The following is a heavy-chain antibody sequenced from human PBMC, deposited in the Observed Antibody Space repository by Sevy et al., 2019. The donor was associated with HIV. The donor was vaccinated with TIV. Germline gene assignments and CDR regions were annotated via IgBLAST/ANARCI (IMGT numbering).Heavy chain of an antibody. V-gene: IGHV3-48*02. CDR1: RFTFSSYS. Sequence: GGSLRLSCAASRFTFSSYSMYWVRQAPGKGLEWVSYISSSSSTIYYADSVKGRFTISRDNAKNSLYLQMNSLRDEDTAVYYCARDRWERATVTTRNFDYWGQGTLVTVSS. CDR2: ISSSSSTI. J-gene: IGHJ4*02. CDR3: ARDRWERATVTTRNFDY. D-gene: IGHD4-4*01.